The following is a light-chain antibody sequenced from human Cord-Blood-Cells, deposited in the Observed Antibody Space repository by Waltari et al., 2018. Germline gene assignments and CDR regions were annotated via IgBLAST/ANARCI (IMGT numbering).Light chain of an antibody. V-gene: IGKV1-33*01. CDR1: QDISNY. CDR3: QQYDNLPYS. CDR2: DAS. Sequence: DIQIPQSPSPLSASVGDRVTITCQASQDISNYLNWYQQKPGKAPKLLIYDASNLETGVPSRFSGSGSGTDFTFTISSLQPEDIATYYCQQYDNLPYSFGQGTKLEIK. J-gene: IGKJ2*03.